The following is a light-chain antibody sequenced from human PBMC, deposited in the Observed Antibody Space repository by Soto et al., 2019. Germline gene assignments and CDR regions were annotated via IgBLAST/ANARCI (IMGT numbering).Light chain of an antibody. CDR1: SSNIGINT. CDR3: ATWDDKLTGWV. V-gene: IGLV1-44*01. Sequence: QSVLTQPPSASGAPGQRVTISCSGSSSNIGINTVNWYHHLPGTAPKVLIYFNNERASGVPDRFSGSKSGTSASLAISGLQSEDEGEYYCATWDDKLTGWVFGGGTQLTVL. CDR2: FNN. J-gene: IGLJ7*01.